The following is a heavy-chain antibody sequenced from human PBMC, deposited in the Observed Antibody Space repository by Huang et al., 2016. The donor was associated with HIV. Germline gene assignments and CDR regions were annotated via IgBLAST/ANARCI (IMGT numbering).Heavy chain of an antibody. CDR1: GGTFSSYA. CDR3: ARTAYSYGFRQGYNWFDP. CDR2: IIPIFGTA. V-gene: IGHV1-69*13. D-gene: IGHD5-18*01. Sequence: QVLLVQSGAEVRKPGSSVKVSCTAFGGTFSSYAISWVRQAPGQGLERMGGIIPIFGTANYTQKFQGRVTITVDESTNTGYMELTRLTSEDTAVYYCARTAYSYGFRQGYNWFDPWGQGTPVTVSS. J-gene: IGHJ5*02.